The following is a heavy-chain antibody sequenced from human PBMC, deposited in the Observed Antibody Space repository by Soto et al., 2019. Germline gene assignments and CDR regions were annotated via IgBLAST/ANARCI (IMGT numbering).Heavy chain of an antibody. D-gene: IGHD3-9*01. Sequence: WTACGYTSPTYDINRGRQASGQELEWMGWMNPNSGNTGYAQKFQGRVTMTRNSSISTAYMELSSLRSEDTAVYYCARGLPIFDILTGYDSHYRMDVWGQETTFTVSS. CDR1: GYTSPTYD. CDR2: MNPNSGNT. V-gene: IGHV1-8*01. J-gene: IGHJ6*02. CDR3: ARGLPIFDILTGYDSHYRMDV.